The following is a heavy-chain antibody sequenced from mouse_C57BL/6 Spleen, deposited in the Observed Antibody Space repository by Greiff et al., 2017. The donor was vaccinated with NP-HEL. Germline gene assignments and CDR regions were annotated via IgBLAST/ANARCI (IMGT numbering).Heavy chain of an antibody. CDR1: GFTFSSYG. V-gene: IGHV5-6*01. J-gene: IGHJ2*01. CDR3: ARRITTVGGWYYFDY. Sequence: EVQVVESGGDLVKPGGSLKLSCAASGFTFSSYGMSWVRQTPDKRLEWVATISSGGSYTYYPDSVKGRFTISRDNAKNTLYLQMSSLKSEDTAMYYCARRITTVGGWYYFDYWGQGTTLTVSS. D-gene: IGHD1-1*01. CDR2: ISSGGSYT.